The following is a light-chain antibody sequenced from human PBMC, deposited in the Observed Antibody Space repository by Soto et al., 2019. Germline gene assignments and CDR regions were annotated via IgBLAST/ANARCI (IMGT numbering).Light chain of an antibody. J-gene: IGKJ4*01. V-gene: IGKV1-6*01. Sequence: ATQMTQSPPSLSASVGDRITITCRASQDIRNALAWYQQKPGEAPKLLMYAASRLQSGVPSRFSGSGSGTDFTLTISTLQPEDFATYYCLQDYNYPLTFGGGTKVEIK. CDR2: AAS. CDR1: QDIRNA. CDR3: LQDYNYPLT.